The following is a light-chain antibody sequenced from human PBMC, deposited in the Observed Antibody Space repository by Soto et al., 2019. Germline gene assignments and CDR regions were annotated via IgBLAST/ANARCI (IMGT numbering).Light chain of an antibody. CDR1: QSVRSN. CDR2: GAS. V-gene: IGKV3-15*01. Sequence: IVMTQSPPTLSVSPGERATLSCRASQSVRSNLAWYQQKPGQAPRLLIYGASTRATGNPARFSGSGSGTEFTLTISSLQSEDFAVYYCQQYNNWPPTFGQGTKVDI. CDR3: QQYNNWPPT. J-gene: IGKJ1*01.